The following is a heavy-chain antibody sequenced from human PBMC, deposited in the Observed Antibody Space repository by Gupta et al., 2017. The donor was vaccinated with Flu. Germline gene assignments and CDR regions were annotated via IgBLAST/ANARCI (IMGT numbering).Heavy chain of an antibody. CDR2: ISGSGGST. V-gene: IGHV3-23*01. CDR1: GFTFSSYA. J-gene: IGHJ6*02. CDR3: AKDGLDGYKLDYYYYGMDV. D-gene: IGHD5-12*01. Sequence: EVQLLESGGGLVQPGGSLRLSCAASGFTFSSYAMSWVRQAPGKGLEWVSAISGSGGSTYYADSVKGRFTISRDNSKNTLYLQMNSLRAEDTAVYYCAKDGLDGYKLDYYYYGMDVWGQGTTVTVSS.